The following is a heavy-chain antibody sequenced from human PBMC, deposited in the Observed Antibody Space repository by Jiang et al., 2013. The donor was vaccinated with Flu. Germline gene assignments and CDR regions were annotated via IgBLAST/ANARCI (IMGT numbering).Heavy chain of an antibody. CDR2: INHSGST. Sequence: LLKPSETLSLTCAVYGGSFSGYYWSWIRQPPGKGLEWIGEINHSGSTNYNPSLKSRVTISVDTSKNQFSLKLSSVTAADTAVYYCASTVLLWFGESNYWGQGTLVTVSS. CDR1: GGSFSGYY. D-gene: IGHD3-10*01. CDR3: ASTVLLWFGESNY. V-gene: IGHV4-34*01. J-gene: IGHJ4*02.